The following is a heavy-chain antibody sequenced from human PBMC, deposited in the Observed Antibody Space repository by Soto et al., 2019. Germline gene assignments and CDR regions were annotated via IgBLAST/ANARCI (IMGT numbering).Heavy chain of an antibody. V-gene: IGHV3-23*01. Sequence: HPGGSLRLSCAASGFTFRNNVLSWVRQAPGKGLDWVSGITGSGRDTYYADSVKGRLTISRDNSKNMVFLQMNSLRAEDTALYYCAKNGLDNSPSAIDSWGPGTLVTVSS. J-gene: IGHJ4*02. D-gene: IGHD2-8*01. CDR3: AKNGLDNSPSAIDS. CDR2: ITGSGRDT. CDR1: GFTFRNNV.